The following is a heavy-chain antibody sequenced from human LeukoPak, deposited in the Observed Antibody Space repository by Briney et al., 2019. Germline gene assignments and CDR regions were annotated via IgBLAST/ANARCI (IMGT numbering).Heavy chain of an antibody. J-gene: IGHJ3*02. D-gene: IGHD5-12*01. CDR3: ARDISSGYDGSDTFDI. CDR2: IQTSGST. Sequence: SETLSLTCTFSGGSISSYYWSWIRQPAGKGLEWIGRIQTSGSTNYNPSLKSRVTMSVDTSKNQVSLKLSSVTAADTAVYYCARDISSGYDGSDTFDIWGQGTMVTVSS. CDR1: GGSISSYY. V-gene: IGHV4-4*07.